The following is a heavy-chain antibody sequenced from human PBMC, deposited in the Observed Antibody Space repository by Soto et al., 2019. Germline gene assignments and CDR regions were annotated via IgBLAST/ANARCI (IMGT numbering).Heavy chain of an antibody. V-gene: IGHV4-4*02. CDR1: GVSLSDNC. D-gene: IGHD2-21*01. J-gene: IGHJ4*02. Sequence: QVQLQESGPGLVQPSGTLSLTCAVSGVSLSDNCWSWVCQPPGKGLGWIGVVYHSGTTYYNPSLKSRVPISLDKSASQISLTLNSVTAADTAFYYCARHVAVARTRGFDSWGQGTLVTVSS. CDR3: ARHVAVARTRGFDS. CDR2: VYHSGTT.